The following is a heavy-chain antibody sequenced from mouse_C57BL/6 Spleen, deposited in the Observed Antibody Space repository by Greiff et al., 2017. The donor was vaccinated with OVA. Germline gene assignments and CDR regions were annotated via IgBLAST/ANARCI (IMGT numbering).Heavy chain of an antibody. CDR3: VRQVGTTGSYFDY. CDR1: GFSFNTYA. V-gene: IGHV10-1*01. Sequence: EVMLVESGGGLVQPKGSLKLSCAASGFSFNTYAMNWVRQAPGKGLEWVARIRSKSNNYATYYADSVKDRFTISRDDSESMLYLQMNNLKTEDTAMYYCVRQVGTTGSYFDYWGQGTTLTVSS. D-gene: IGHD4-1*02. CDR2: IRSKSNNYAT. J-gene: IGHJ2*01.